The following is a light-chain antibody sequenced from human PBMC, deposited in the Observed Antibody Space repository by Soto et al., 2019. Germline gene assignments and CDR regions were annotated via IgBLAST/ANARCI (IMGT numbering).Light chain of an antibody. CDR3: LHDYEFPFT. J-gene: IGKJ3*01. Sequence: AIQMTQSPSSLSASVGDRVTITCRASQGIRDDLAWYQQKPGKAPKLLIYSASSLPSGVPSRFSGSGSGTDFTLTISSLQPEDFATYFCLHDYEFPFTVGPGTRVDIK. CDR1: QGIRDD. CDR2: SAS. V-gene: IGKV1-6*01.